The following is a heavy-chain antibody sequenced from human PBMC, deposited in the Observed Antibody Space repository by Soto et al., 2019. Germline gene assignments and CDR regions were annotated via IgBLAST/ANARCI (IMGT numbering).Heavy chain of an antibody. CDR1: GFTFSSYS. J-gene: IGHJ6*02. Sequence: EVQLVESGGDLVQPGGSLRLSCAASGFTFSSYSMNWVRQAPGKGLEWISYVSSSSNTIYYADSVKGRFTISRDNAKNSLFLQMNSLRYEDAAVYYCARHPSPELEWVNHFCARDVWGLWTAVSVSS. V-gene: IGHV3-48*02. CDR3: ARHPSPELEWVNHFCARDV. D-gene: IGHD1-26*01. CDR2: VSSSSNTI.